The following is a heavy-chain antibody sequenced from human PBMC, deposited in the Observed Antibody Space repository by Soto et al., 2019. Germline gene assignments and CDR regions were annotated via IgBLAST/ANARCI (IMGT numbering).Heavy chain of an antibody. D-gene: IGHD2-2*02. Sequence: QVQLQEAGPGLVKPSETLSLTCTVSGGSVSSGSYYWSWIRQPPGKGLEWIGYIYYSGSTNYNPSLKSRVTISVDTSNTQFSLNLSSVTAADTAVYYCASVTRTCISTSCYRYYYGMDVWGQGTTVTVSS. CDR3: ASVTRTCISTSCYRYYYGMDV. CDR1: GGSVSSGSYY. V-gene: IGHV4-61*01. CDR2: IYYSGST. J-gene: IGHJ6*02.